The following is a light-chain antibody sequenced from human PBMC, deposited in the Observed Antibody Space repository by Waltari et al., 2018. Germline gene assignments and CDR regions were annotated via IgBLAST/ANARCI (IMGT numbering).Light chain of an antibody. CDR2: ENK. CDR3: GTWDASLGGI. V-gene: IGLV1-51*02. J-gene: IGLJ1*01. Sequence: QSVLTQPPSVSAAPGQTVTISCSADSSKIGNNYVSWYQHFPGPAPTLLIYENKRLTSGIPDRFSGSKSGTSANLGSTGLQTGDEADYYCGTWDASLGGIFGTGTKVTVL. CDR1: SSKIGNNY.